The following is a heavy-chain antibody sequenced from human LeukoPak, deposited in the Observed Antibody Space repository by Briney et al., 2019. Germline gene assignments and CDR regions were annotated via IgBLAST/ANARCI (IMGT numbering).Heavy chain of an antibody. CDR3: ARVDLAGAKGGGY. CDR1: GYTFTSYD. D-gene: IGHD1-26*01. V-gene: IGHV1-8*02. CDR2: MNPNSGNT. Sequence: GASVKVSRKASGYTFTSYDINWVRQATGQGLEWMGWMNPNSGNTGYAQKFQGRVTMTRNTSISTAYMELSSLRSEDTAVYCCARVDLAGAKGGGYWGQGTLVTVSS. J-gene: IGHJ4*02.